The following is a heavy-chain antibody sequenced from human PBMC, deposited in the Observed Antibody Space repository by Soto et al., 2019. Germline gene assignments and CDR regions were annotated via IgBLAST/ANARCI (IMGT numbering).Heavy chain of an antibody. CDR1: GFIFTTYA. CDR3: AKDGFGNGREIAV. V-gene: IGHV3-23*01. J-gene: IGHJ6*02. D-gene: IGHD2-8*01. CDR2: IGGTGGSS. Sequence: EEQLLESGGGLVQPGGSLRLSCATSGFIFTTYAMNWVRQAPGKGLEWVSIIGGTGGSSGYADSVKGRFTISRGDSRNRVYLQMDRLRAEDTAVYYCAKDGFGNGREIAVWGQGTTVTVSS.